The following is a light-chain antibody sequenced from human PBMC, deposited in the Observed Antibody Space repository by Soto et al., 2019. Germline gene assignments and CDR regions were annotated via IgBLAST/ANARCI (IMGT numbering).Light chain of an antibody. Sequence: DLQMTQSPSTLSGSVGDRVTITCRASQTISSWLAWYQQKPGKAPKLLIYKASTLKSGVPSRFSGSVSGTDLALNITSLHAEDGETYDGQQLRSYPSTSGGGTKVDIK. J-gene: IGKJ4*01. CDR2: KAS. CDR1: QTISSW. V-gene: IGKV1-5*03. CDR3: QQLRSYPST.